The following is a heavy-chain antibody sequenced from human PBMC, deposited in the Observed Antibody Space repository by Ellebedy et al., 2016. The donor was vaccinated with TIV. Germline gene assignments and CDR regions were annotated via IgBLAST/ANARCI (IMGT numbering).Heavy chain of an antibody. CDR2: VNPSGGNT. V-gene: IGHV1-46*01. Sequence: AASVKVSCKASGYSLTSSNYMHWVRQAPGQGLEWMGRVNPSGGNTNYAQMFQGRVTMTSDTSTSTVYMELSSLRSEDTAIYYCGRGEVATRGGAIDFWGQGTMVAVSS. CDR3: GRGEVATRGGAIDF. J-gene: IGHJ3*01. D-gene: IGHD5-24*01. CDR1: GYSLTSSNY.